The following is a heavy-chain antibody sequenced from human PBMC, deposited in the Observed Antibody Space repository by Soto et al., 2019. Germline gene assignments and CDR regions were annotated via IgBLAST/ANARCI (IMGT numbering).Heavy chain of an antibody. J-gene: IGHJ4*02. CDR3: ARDPIFYYASSGYGGSYFDY. CDR1: GASVTSDDYY. D-gene: IGHD3-22*01. CDR2: IYHSGST. Sequence: LSLTCAVSGASVTSDDYYWSWIRQPPGKGLEWIGYIYHSGSTYYNPSLKSRVSISIDTSQNQFSLKLTSLTAADTAVYYCARDPIFYYASSGYGGSYFDYWGQGSRVTVSS. V-gene: IGHV4-30-4*01.